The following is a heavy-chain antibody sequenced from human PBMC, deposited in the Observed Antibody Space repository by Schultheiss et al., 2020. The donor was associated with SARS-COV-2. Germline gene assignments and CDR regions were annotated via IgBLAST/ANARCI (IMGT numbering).Heavy chain of an antibody. J-gene: IGHJ6*03. CDR3: ATCFNHPSSGTSLTDYYYYMDV. V-gene: IGHV1-3*01. CDR2: INAGNGNT. Sequence: ASVKVSCKASGYTFTSYAMHWVRQAPGQRLEWMGWINAGNGNTKYSQKFQGRVTITRDTSASTVYMELSSLRSEDTAVYYCATCFNHPSSGTSLTDYYYYMDVWGKGTTVTVSS. D-gene: IGHD1-1*01. CDR1: GYTFTSYA.